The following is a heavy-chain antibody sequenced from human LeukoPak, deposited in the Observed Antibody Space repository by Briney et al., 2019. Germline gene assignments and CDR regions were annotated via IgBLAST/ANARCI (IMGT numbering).Heavy chain of an antibody. CDR3: ARDPRVDHSGMDV. CDR1: GSTVSSNY. CDR2: IFSDDTT. D-gene: IGHD2-15*01. Sequence: GGSLRLSCAASGSTVSSNYMNWVRQGPGKGLEWISSIFSDDTTYYADSVKGRFIISRDNFKNTLYLQMSSLRVEDTAVYYCARDPRVDHSGMDVWGQGTTVTVSS. J-gene: IGHJ6*02. V-gene: IGHV3-66*01.